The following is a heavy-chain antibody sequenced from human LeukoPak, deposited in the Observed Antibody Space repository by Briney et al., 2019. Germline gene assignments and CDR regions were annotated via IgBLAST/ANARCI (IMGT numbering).Heavy chain of an antibody. D-gene: IGHD6-19*01. CDR1: GGTFSSYA. CDR3: ASNVAVAGTTGYYYYYMDV. CDR2: IIPIFGTA. J-gene: IGHJ6*03. Sequence: AASVKVSCKASGGTFSSYAISWVRQAPGQGLEWMGGIIPIFGTANYAQKFQGRVTITTDESTSTAYMELSSLRPEDTAVYYCASNVAVAGTTGYYYYYMDVWGKGTTVTVSS. V-gene: IGHV1-69*05.